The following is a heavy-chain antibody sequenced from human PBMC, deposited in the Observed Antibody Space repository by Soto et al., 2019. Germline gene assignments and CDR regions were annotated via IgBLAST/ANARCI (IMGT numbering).Heavy chain of an antibody. CDR3: ARVPMRVVADKIQDAFDI. V-gene: IGHV4-34*02. Sequence: QVQLQQWGAGLLKPSETLSLTCGVYGGSFSGYFWSWIRQPPGKGLEWIEEVNHSGSTNYNPSLKSRVTISEDTSKNQFSLRLNSVTAADTAVYYCARVPMRVVADKIQDAFDIWGQGTMVTVSS. J-gene: IGHJ3*02. D-gene: IGHD2-15*01. CDR2: VNHSGST. CDR1: GGSFSGYF.